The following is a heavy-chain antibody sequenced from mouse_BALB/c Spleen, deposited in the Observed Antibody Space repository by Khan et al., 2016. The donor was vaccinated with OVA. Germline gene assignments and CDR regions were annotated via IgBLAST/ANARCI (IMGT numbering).Heavy chain of an antibody. V-gene: IGHV3-2*02. CDR3: ARGRTY. CDR2: ISYSGSS. Sequence: LQESGPGLVKPSQSLSLTCTVTGYSITSDYAWNWIRQFPGNKLEWMGYISYSGSSSYHPSLKSRISITRDPSKNQFFLPLNSMTTEDTTTYYCARGRTYWGQGTSVTVSS. J-gene: IGHJ4*01. CDR1: GYSITSDYA.